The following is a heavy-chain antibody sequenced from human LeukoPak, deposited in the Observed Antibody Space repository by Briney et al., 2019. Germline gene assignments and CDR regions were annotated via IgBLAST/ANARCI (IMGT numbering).Heavy chain of an antibody. D-gene: IGHD5-18*01. J-gene: IGHJ4*02. CDR1: GFTFGSYS. CDR2: ISSSSSYI. V-gene: IGHV3-21*01. Sequence: GGSLRLSCAASGFTFGSYSMNWVRQAPGKGLEWVSSISSSSSYIYYADSVKGRFTISRDNAKNSLYLQMNSLRAEDTAVYYCARETAMESFDYWGQGTLVTVSS. CDR3: ARETAMESFDY.